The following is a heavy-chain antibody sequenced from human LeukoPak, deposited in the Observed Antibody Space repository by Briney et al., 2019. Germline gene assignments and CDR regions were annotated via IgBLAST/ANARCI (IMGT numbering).Heavy chain of an antibody. Sequence: PGGSLRLSCAASGFTFSSYAMSWVRQAPGKGLEWVSAISGSGGSTYYADSVKGRFTISRDNSKNTLYLQMNSLRAEDTAVYYCAKDLTKGIVVIRVFDYWGQGTLVTVSS. V-gene: IGHV3-23*01. CDR2: ISGSGGST. CDR3: AKDLTKGIVVIRVFDY. D-gene: IGHD3-22*01. J-gene: IGHJ4*02. CDR1: GFTFSSYA.